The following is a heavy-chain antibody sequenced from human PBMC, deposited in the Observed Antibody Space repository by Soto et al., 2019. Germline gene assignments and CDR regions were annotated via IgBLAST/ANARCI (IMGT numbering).Heavy chain of an antibody. V-gene: IGHV1-46*01. CDR2: INFSAGTT. Sequence: QVQLVQSGAELKKPGVSVKVSCKASGYPFTTYFMNWVRQAPGQGLEWLGVINFSAGTTSYAQKFQDRVTMTRDTSTSTAYLELSSLRSEDTAVYYCATPGQSSGWSSYAMGVWGQGTTVTVSS. D-gene: IGHD6-19*01. CDR3: ATPGQSSGWSSYAMGV. J-gene: IGHJ6*02. CDR1: GYPFTTYF.